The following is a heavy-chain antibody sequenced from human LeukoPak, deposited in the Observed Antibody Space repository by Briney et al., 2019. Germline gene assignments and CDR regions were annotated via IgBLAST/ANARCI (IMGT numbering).Heavy chain of an antibody. CDR1: GGSISSSNW. Sequence: PSETLSLTCAVPGGSISSSNWWSWVRQPPGKGLEWIGEIYHSGSTNYNPSLKSRVTISVDKSKNQFSLKLSSVTAADTAVYYCATTYGSGSYYFDYWGQGTLVTVSS. J-gene: IGHJ4*02. CDR2: IYHSGST. V-gene: IGHV4-4*02. D-gene: IGHD3-10*01. CDR3: ATTYGSGSYYFDY.